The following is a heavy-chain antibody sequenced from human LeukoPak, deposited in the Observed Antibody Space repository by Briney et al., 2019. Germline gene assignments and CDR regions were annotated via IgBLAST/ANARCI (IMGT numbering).Heavy chain of an antibody. CDR1: GFTFSDHY. D-gene: IGHD1-26*01. Sequence: GGSLRLSCAASGFTFSDHYMDWVRQAPGKGLEWVGRTRNKANSYTTEYAASVKSRFTISRDDSKNSLYLQMNSLKTEDTAVYYCARSGSYFPPDYWGQGTLVTVSS. V-gene: IGHV3-72*01. CDR3: ARSGSYFPPDY. J-gene: IGHJ4*02. CDR2: TRNKANSYTT.